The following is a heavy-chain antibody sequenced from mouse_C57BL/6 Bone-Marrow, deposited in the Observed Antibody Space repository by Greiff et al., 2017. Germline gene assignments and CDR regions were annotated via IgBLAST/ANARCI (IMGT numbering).Heavy chain of an antibody. CDR2: IRLKSDNYAT. Sequence: EVMLVESGGGLVQPGGSMKLSCVASGFTFSNYWMNWVRQSPEKGLEWVAQIRLKSDNYATHYAESVKGRFTISRDDSNSSGYLQMNNLRAEDTGSYYCTGPSITTVVAYYYAMDYWGQGTSVTVSS. D-gene: IGHD1-1*01. V-gene: IGHV6-3*01. CDR1: GFTFSNYW. J-gene: IGHJ4*01. CDR3: TGPSITTVVAYYYAMDY.